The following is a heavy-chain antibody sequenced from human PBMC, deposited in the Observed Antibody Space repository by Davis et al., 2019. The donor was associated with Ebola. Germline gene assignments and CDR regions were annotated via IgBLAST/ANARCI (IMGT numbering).Heavy chain of an antibody. V-gene: IGHV3-21*01. CDR3: ARLGSSTTSRDIFDM. CDR2: ISYNSNVI. CDR1: GFSFSSFS. Sequence: GGSLRLSCAASGFSFSSFSMNWVRQAPGKGLEWVSSISYNSNVIFYADSMIGRFTISRDNARNSLYLQLNTLRVEDTAVYYCARLGSSTTSRDIFDMWGQGTMVTVSS. J-gene: IGHJ3*02. D-gene: IGHD2-2*01.